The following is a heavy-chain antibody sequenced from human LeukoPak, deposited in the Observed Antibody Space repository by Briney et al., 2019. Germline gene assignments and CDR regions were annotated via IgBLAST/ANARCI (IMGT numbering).Heavy chain of an antibody. CDR3: AHMAAAGSSTTFDY. J-gene: IGHJ4*02. D-gene: IGHD6-13*01. CDR2: IRYDGSNK. CDR1: GFTFSSYG. V-gene: IGHV3-30*02. Sequence: GGSLGLSCAASGFTFSSYGMHWVRQAPGKGLEWVAFIRYDGSNKCYADSVKGRFTISRDNSKNTLYLQMNSLRAEDTAVYYCAHMAAAGSSTTFDYWGQGTLVTVSS.